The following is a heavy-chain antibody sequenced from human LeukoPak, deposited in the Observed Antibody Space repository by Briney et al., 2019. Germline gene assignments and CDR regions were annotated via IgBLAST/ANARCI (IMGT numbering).Heavy chain of an antibody. V-gene: IGHV3-21*01. J-gene: IGHJ5*02. CDR1: GFTSSSYI. D-gene: IGHD3-10*01. CDR2: ISGSSSYI. CDR3: ARDRSQEFDP. Sequence: PGGSLRLSCAVSGFTSSSYIVNWVRQAPGKGLEWVSSISGSSSYIYYADSVKGRFTISRDNAKNSLYVQMNRLRADDTAVYYCARDRSQEFDPWGQGTLVTVSS.